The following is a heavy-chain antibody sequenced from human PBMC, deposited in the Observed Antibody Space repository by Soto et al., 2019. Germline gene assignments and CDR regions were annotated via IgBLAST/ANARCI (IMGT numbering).Heavy chain of an antibody. CDR2: IKQDGSEK. V-gene: IGHV3-7*05. J-gene: IGHJ4*02. CDR1: GFTFSSYW. Sequence: GGSLRLSCAASGFTFSSYWMSWVRQAPGKGLEWVANIKQDGSEKYYVDSVKGRFTISRDNAKNSLYLQMNSLRAEDTAVYYCARNLEDFWSGYYGPYFGYWGQGTLVTVSS. CDR3: ARNLEDFWSGYYGPYFGY. D-gene: IGHD3-3*01.